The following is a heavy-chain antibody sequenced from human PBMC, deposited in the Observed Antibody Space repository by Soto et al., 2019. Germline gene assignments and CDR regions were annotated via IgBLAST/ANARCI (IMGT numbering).Heavy chain of an antibody. J-gene: IGHJ4*02. CDR1: GFTFSNIW. Sequence: LVESGGGLVQPGGSLRLSCAASGFTFSNIWMSWVRRSPEKGPEWLASISPDGGEIYYVDSVKGRFTISRDNTRNSLSLQMSSLRAEDTAVYYCAKGPRWGQGTLVTVSS. CDR3: AKGPR. V-gene: IGHV3-7*01. CDR2: ISPDGGEI.